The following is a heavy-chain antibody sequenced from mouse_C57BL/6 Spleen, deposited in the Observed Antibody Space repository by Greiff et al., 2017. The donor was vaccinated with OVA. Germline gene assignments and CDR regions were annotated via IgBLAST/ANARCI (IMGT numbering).Heavy chain of an antibody. CDR3: ARDHFDY. CDR1: GYAFSSSW. V-gene: IGHV1-82*01. CDR2: IYPGDGDT. J-gene: IGHJ2*01. Sequence: QVQLKESGPELVKPGASVKISCKASGYAFSSSWMNWVKQRPGKGLEWIGRIYPGDGDTNYNGKFKGKATLTADKSSSTAYMQLSSLTSEDSAVYFCARDHFDYWGQGTTLTVSS.